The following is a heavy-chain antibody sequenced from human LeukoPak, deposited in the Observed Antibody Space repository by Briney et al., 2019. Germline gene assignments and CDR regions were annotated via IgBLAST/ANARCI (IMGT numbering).Heavy chain of an antibody. CDR2: IEEHGSQK. V-gene: IGHV3-7*01. D-gene: IGHD4-17*01. CDR1: GVTFSDYW. Sequence: SGGSLRLSCAASGVTFSDYWMSWVRQAPGKGLEWVANIEEHGSQKYYVDSVKGRFTTSRDNAKNSVYLQMNSLRAEDTAVYYCARVGRVTTPRYSDYWGQGTLVTVSS. J-gene: IGHJ4*02. CDR3: ARVGRVTTPRYSDY.